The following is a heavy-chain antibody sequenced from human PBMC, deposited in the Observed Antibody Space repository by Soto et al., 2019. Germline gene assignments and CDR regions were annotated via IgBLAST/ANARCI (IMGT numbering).Heavy chain of an antibody. CDR2: INAGNGNT. CDR1: GYIFTNYA. Sequence: GASVKVSCKASGYIFTNYAMHWVRQAPGQRLGWMGWINAGNGNTKYSQNFQGRVTITRDTSASTAYMELSSLRSEDTAVYYCARDIEASSGWRYYYGMDVWGQGTTVTVSS. J-gene: IGHJ6*02. D-gene: IGHD6-19*01. V-gene: IGHV1-3*01. CDR3: ARDIEASSGWRYYYGMDV.